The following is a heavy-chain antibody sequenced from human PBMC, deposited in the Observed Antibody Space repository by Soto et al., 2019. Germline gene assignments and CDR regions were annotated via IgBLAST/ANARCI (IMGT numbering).Heavy chain of an antibody. CDR1: GGSISSYY. Sequence: QVQLQESGPGLVKPSETLSLTCTVSGGSISSYYWSWIRQPPGKGLEWIGYIYDSGRTNYNPSLESRVTISVDTSKNQFSLKVTSVTAADTALYYCARVARISYYYYMDVWGKGTTVTVSS. CDR3: ARVARISYYYYMDV. J-gene: IGHJ6*03. CDR2: IYDSGRT. D-gene: IGHD5-12*01. V-gene: IGHV4-59*01.